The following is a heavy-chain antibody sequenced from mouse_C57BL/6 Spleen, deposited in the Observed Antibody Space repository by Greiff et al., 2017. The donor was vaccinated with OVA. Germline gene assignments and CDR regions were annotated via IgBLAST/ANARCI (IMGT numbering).Heavy chain of an antibody. J-gene: IGHJ4*01. CDR3: ASPTYYSNWGAMDY. CDR2: ILPGSGST. D-gene: IGHD2-5*01. V-gene: IGHV1-9*01. Sequence: QVQLQQPGAELKKPGASVKLSCKATGYTFTGYWIEWVKQRPGHGLEWIGEILPGSGSTNYNEKFKGKAPFTAATSSNTAYMQLSSLTTEDSAIYYCASPTYYSNWGAMDYWGQGTSVTVSS. CDR1: GYTFTGYW.